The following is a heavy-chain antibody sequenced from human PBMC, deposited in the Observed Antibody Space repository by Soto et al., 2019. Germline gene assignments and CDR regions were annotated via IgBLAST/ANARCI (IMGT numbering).Heavy chain of an antibody. CDR2: ISYDGSNK. CDR1: GFTFSSYG. D-gene: IGHD6-13*01. J-gene: IGHJ4*02. V-gene: IGHV3-30*03. Sequence: PGGSLRLSCAASGFTFSSYGMHWVRQAPGKGLEWVAVISYDGSNKYYADSVKGRFTISRDNSKNTLYLQMNSLRAEDTAVYYCARDRSSSWYVADRGTLDYWGQGTLVTVSS. CDR3: ARDRSSSWYVADRGTLDY.